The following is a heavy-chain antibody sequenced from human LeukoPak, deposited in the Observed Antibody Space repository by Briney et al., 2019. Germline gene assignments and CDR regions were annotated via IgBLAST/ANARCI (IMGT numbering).Heavy chain of an antibody. J-gene: IGHJ4*02. CDR1: VYTFTSYG. CDR2: ISAYNGNT. D-gene: IGHD1-26*01. Sequence: ASVTVSFTPSVYTFTSYGISWVRQAPGQGGEWMGWISAYNGNTNYAQKLQGRVTMTTDTSTSTAYMELRSLRSDDTAVYYCARDHVGAFDYWGQGTLVTVSS. V-gene: IGHV1-18*01. CDR3: ARDHVGAFDY.